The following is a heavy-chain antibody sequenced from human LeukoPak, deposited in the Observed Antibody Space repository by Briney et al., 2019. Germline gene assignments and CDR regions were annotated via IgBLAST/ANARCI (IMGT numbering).Heavy chain of an antibody. CDR1: GFTVSYNY. J-gene: IGHJ3*02. CDR3: ARDRRTGTPYAFDI. D-gene: IGHD1-14*01. Sequence: GGSLRLSCAASGFTVSYNYMSWVRQAPGKGLEWVSVIYSDGSTYYADSVKGRFTISRDNSKTTLYFQTSSLRAEDTAVYYCARDRRTGTPYAFDIWGQGTMVTVSS. CDR2: IYSDGST. V-gene: IGHV3-66*02.